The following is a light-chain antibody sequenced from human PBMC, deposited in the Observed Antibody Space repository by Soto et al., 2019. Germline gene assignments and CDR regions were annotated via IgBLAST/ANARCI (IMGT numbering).Light chain of an antibody. Sequence: NFMLTQPHSVSESPGKTVTISCTRSSGSIASNYVQWYQQRPGSAPTTVIYEDNQRPSGVPDRFSGSIDRSSNSASLTISGLKTEDEADYYCQSYYDNNQVFGGGTKLTVL. CDR3: QSYYDNNQV. CDR1: SGSIASNY. V-gene: IGLV6-57*04. CDR2: EDN. J-gene: IGLJ3*02.